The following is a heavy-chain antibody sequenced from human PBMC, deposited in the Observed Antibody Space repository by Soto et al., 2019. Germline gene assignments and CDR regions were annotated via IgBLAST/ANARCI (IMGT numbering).Heavy chain of an antibody. J-gene: IGHJ6*02. CDR1: GFTFSSYG. Sequence: GSLRLSCAASGFTFSSYGMHWVRQAPGKGLEWVAVISYDGSNKYYADSVKGRFTISRDNSKNTLYLQMNGLRAEDTAVYYCANLYYYDSSGYYPDYYYYGMDVWGQGTTVTVSS. CDR3: ANLYYYDSSGYYPDYYYYGMDV. V-gene: IGHV3-30*18. D-gene: IGHD3-22*01. CDR2: ISYDGSNK.